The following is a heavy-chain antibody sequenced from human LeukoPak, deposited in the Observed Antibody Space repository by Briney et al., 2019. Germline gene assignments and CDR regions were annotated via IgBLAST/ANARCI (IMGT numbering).Heavy chain of an antibody. V-gene: IGHV3-7*01. Sequence: GGSLRLSCAASGFTFSSYWMSWVRQAPGKGLEWVANIKQDGSEKYYVDSVKGRFTISRDNAKNSLYLQMNSLRAEDTAVYYCARDSVRSGIRSGSFDYWGQGTLVTVSS. D-gene: IGHD3-10*01. CDR2: IKQDGSEK. CDR3: ARDSVRSGIRSGSFDY. J-gene: IGHJ4*02. CDR1: GFTFSSYW.